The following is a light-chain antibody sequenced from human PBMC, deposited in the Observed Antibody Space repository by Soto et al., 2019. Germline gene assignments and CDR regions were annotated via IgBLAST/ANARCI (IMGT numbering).Light chain of an antibody. CDR1: SSNIGRDY. CDR2: GGN. V-gene: IGLV1-47*01. CDR3: VAWDDSLSGYV. J-gene: IGLJ1*01. Sequence: QSVLTQPPSVSGTPGQRVNISCSGSSSNIGRDYVYWYQQFPGTAPKLLIYGGNQRPSGVPDRFSGSKSGTSASLAISGLRSDDESDYYCVAWDDSLSGYVFGTGTKLTVL.